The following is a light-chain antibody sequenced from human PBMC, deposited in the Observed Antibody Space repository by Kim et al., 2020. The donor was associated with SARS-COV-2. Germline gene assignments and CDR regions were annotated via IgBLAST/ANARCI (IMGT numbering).Light chain of an antibody. Sequence: EIVLTQSPATLSLSPGERATLSCRASQSVSSYLAWYQQKPGQALRLLIYDASNRATGIPARFSGSGSGTDFTLTISSLEPEDFAVYYCQKRSNWPPLTFGGGTKVDI. J-gene: IGKJ4*01. CDR2: DAS. V-gene: IGKV3-11*01. CDR1: QSVSSY. CDR3: QKRSNWPPLT.